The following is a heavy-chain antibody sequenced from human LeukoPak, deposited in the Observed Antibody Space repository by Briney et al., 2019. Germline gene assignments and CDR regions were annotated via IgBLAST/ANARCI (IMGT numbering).Heavy chain of an antibody. CDR3: ARGYYGSGSYALDY. J-gene: IGHJ4*02. CDR1: GGTFSSYA. Sequence: SVKVSCKASGGTFSSYAISWVRQAPGQGLEWMGRIIPILGIANYAQKLQGRVTITAEKSTSTAYMELSSLRSEDTAVYYCARGYYGSGSYALDYWGQGTLVTVSS. D-gene: IGHD3-10*01. V-gene: IGHV1-69*04. CDR2: IIPILGIA.